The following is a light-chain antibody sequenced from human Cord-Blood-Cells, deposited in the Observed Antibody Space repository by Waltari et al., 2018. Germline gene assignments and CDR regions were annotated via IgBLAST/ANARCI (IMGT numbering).Light chain of an antibody. Sequence: EIVLTQSPGSLSLSPGELATLSCRASQSVSSSYLAWYQQKPGQTPRLLIYGASSRATGIPDRFSGSGSGTDFTLTISRLEPEDFAVYYCQQYGSPLTFGGGTKVEIK. CDR2: GAS. J-gene: IGKJ4*01. CDR1: QSVSSSY. CDR3: QQYGSPLT. V-gene: IGKV3-20*01.